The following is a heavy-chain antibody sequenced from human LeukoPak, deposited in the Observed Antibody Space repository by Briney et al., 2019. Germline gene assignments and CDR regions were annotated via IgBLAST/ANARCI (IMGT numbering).Heavy chain of an antibody. D-gene: IGHD5-18*01. J-gene: IGHJ4*02. CDR3: ARCRGYSYGYEDY. Sequence: GRSLRLSCAASGFTFSSYSMNWVRQAPGKGLEWVSYISTSGNTIDYADSVKGRFTISRDNAKNSLYLQMNSLRAEDTAVYYCARCRGYSYGYEDYWGQGTLVTVSS. CDR1: GFTFSSYS. V-gene: IGHV3-48*04. CDR2: ISTSGNTI.